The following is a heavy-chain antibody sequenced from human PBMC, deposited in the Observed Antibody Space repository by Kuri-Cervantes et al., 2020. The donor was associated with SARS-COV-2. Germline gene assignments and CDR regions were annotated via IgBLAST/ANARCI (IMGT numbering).Heavy chain of an antibody. D-gene: IGHD1-1*01. CDR2: TYYRSKWYH. CDR1: GDSVSSNRAG. J-gene: IGHJ4*02. Sequence: SQTLSLTCALSGDSVSSNRAGWNRIRQSPSRGLECLGRTYYRSKWYHDSAVSVESRIIINTDTSKNQFSLHLCSVTPEDTAVYYCVRVTTGTLDYWGQGTLVTVSS. CDR3: VRVTTGTLDY. V-gene: IGHV6-1*01.